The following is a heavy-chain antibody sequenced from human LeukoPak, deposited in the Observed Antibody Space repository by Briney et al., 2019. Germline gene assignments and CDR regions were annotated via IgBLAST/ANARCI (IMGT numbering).Heavy chain of an antibody. CDR3: ARDVSGGNCLFDY. V-gene: IGHV1-46*01. Sequence: ASVNLSCKSSGYTFTTYYFDWVREAPGQGLEWMGIINPSGGSTSYAQKFQDRVTMTSDTSTSTLYLELTSLRSEDTAVYYCARDVSGGNCLFDYWGQGTLVTVSA. CDR1: GYTFTTYY. CDR2: INPSGGST. J-gene: IGHJ4*02. D-gene: IGHD2-15*01.